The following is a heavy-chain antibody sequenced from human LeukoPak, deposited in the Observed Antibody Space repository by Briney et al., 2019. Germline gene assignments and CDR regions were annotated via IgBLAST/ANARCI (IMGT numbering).Heavy chain of an antibody. Sequence: GGSLRLSCAASGFTFSSYDMHWVRQATGKGLEWVSAIGTAGDTYYPGSVKGRFTISRENAKNSLYLQMNSLRAGDTAVYYCARVFGRALYSNHGMDVWGQGTTVTVSS. V-gene: IGHV3-13*01. CDR1: GFTFSSYD. CDR3: ARVFGRALYSNHGMDV. CDR2: IGTAGDT. J-gene: IGHJ6*02. D-gene: IGHD3-3*01.